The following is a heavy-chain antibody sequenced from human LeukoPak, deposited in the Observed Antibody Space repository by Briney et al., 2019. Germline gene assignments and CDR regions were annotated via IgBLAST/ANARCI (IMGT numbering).Heavy chain of an antibody. J-gene: IGHJ4*02. CDR2: INPSAGST. Sequence: GASVKVSCRASGYTFTSHYMHWVRQAPGQGLEWMEVINPSAGSTSYPQKFQGRVTMTRDTSTSTVYMELSSLRSEDTAVYYCAAPGASGFVGNFWSGPLDFWGQGTLVTVSS. D-gene: IGHD3-3*01. CDR1: GYTFTSHY. V-gene: IGHV1-46*01. CDR3: AAPGASGFVGNFWSGPLDF.